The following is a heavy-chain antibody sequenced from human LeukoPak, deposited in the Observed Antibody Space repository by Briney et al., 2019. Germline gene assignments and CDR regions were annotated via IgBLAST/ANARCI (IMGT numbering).Heavy chain of an antibody. J-gene: IGHJ4*02. CDR3: AKVLRRQQNPSGRLRLGELSSPGDY. D-gene: IGHD3-16*02. CDR2: IYSGGST. V-gene: IGHV3-53*01. Sequence: GGSLRLSCAASGFTVSSNYMSWVRQAPGKGLEWVSVIYSGGSTYYADSVKGRFTISRDNSKNTLYLQMNSLRAEDTAVYYCAKVLRRQQNPSGRLRLGELSSPGDYWGQGTLVTVSS. CDR1: GFTVSSNY.